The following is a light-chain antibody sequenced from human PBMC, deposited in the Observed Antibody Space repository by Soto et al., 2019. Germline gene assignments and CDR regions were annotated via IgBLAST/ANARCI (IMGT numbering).Light chain of an antibody. Sequence: IQMTQSPSTLSASVGDRVTITCRASQSISSWLAWYQQKPGKAPKLLIYDAPSLESGVPSRFSGSGSGTEFTLTISSLQPDDFATYYCQQYNSYWTFGQGTKV. V-gene: IGKV1-5*01. CDR3: QQYNSYWT. CDR2: DAP. CDR1: QSISSW. J-gene: IGKJ1*01.